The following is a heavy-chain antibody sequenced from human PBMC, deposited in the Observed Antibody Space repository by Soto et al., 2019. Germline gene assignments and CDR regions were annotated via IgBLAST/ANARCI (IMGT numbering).Heavy chain of an antibody. V-gene: IGHV3-23*01. D-gene: IGHD5-12*01. CDR3: SKWSGYGDL. J-gene: IGHJ4*02. CDR1: GFTMSTYS. Sequence: EMQLLESGGGLVQPGGSLRLSSAASGFTMSTYSVTWVRQAPGKGLEWVSGISVTPGITFYADSVKGRFTISRDSSNNAVYLQKNSLRAEDTAMYFCSKWSGYGDLWGQGTLVTVSS. CDR2: ISVTPGIT.